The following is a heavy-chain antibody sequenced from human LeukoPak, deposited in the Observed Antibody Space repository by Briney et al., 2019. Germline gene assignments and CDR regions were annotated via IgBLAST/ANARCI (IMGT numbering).Heavy chain of an antibody. Sequence: GASVKVSCKASGYTFTSYGISWVRQAPGQGLEWMGRINPNSGGTNYAQKFQGRVTMTRDTSISTAYMELSRLRSDDTAVYYCARESGYVLRGAFDIWGQGTMVTVSS. J-gene: IGHJ3*02. V-gene: IGHV1-2*06. D-gene: IGHD5-12*01. CDR2: INPNSGGT. CDR3: ARESGYVLRGAFDI. CDR1: GYTFTSYG.